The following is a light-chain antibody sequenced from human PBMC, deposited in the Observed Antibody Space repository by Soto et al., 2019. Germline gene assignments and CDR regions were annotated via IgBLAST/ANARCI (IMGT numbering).Light chain of an antibody. V-gene: IGLV1-51*02. Sequence: QAVVTQPPSVSAAPGQKVTISCSGSSSNIGNNYVSWYQQLPGTAPKLLIYENNKRPSGIPDRFSGSKSGTSATLGITGLQTGDEADYYCGTWDSSLSAVVIGGGTQLTVL. CDR1: SSNIGNNY. CDR3: GTWDSSLSAVV. CDR2: ENN. J-gene: IGLJ2*01.